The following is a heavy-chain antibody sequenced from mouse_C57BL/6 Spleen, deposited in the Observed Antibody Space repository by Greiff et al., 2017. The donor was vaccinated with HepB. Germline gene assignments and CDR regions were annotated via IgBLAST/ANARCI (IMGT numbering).Heavy chain of an antibody. D-gene: IGHD3-2*02. CDR3: ARHDTSGYFDY. CDR1: GFSLTSYG. V-gene: IGHV2-6-1*01. CDR2: IWSDGST. J-gene: IGHJ2*01. Sequence: QVQLQQSGPGLVAPSQSLSITCTVSGFSLTSYGVHWVRQPPGKGLEWLVVIWSDGSTTYNSALKSRLSIIKDNSKSQVVLKMNSLQTDDTAMCYCARHDTSGYFDYWGQGTTLTVSS.